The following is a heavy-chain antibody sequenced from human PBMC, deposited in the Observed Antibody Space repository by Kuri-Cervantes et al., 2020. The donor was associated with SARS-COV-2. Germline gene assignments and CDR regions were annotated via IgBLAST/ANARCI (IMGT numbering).Heavy chain of an antibody. CDR1: GFTFSSYS. Sequence: LSLTCAASGFTFSSYSMNWVRQAPGKGLEWVSYISSSSTIYYADSVKGRFTISRDNSKNTLYLQMNSLRAEDTAVYYCARSSIPGLSPHYSNLFFDYWGQGTLVTVSS. V-gene: IGHV3-48*01. J-gene: IGHJ4*02. CDR2: ISSSSTI. CDR3: ARSSIPGLSPHYSNLFFDY. D-gene: IGHD4-11*01.